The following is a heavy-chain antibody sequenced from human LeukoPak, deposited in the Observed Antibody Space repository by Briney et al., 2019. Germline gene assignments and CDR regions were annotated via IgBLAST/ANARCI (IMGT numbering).Heavy chain of an antibody. CDR3: ARRAGGYSHPHDY. D-gene: IGHD4-23*01. J-gene: IGHJ4*02. CDR2: INSSGGRT. CDR1: GFTFSSSA. Sequence: TGGSLRLSCTTSGFTFSSSAMSWVRQAPGKGLEWVSDINSSGGRTYYADSVKGRFTISRDNSKNTLYLQMNSLRAEDTAVYYCARRAGGYSHPHDYWGQGILVTVSS. V-gene: IGHV3-23*01.